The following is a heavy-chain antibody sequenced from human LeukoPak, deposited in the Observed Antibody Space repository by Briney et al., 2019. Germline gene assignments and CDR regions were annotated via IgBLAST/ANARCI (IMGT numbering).Heavy chain of an antibody. CDR1: GFTFSDYY. V-gene: IGHV3-11*01. CDR3: ARDQPHRSSIDYGIDV. CDR2: ISSSGSTI. D-gene: IGHD6-13*01. J-gene: IGHJ6*02. Sequence: GGSLRLSCAASGFTFSDYYMSWIRQAPGKGLEWVSYISSSGSTIYYADSVKGRFTISRDNAKNSLYLQMNSLRAEDTAVYYCARDQPHRSSIDYGIDVWGQGTTVTVSS.